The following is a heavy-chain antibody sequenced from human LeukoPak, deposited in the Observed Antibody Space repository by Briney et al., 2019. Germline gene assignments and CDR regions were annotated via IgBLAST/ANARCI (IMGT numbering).Heavy chain of an antibody. Sequence: ASVKVSCKASGGTFSSYAISWVRQAPGRGLEWMGGIIPIFGTANYAQKFQGRVTITADESTSTAYMELSSLRSEDTAVYYCASSRSGSYYKYYFDYWGQGTLVTVSS. CDR2: IIPIFGTA. V-gene: IGHV1-69*13. J-gene: IGHJ4*02. D-gene: IGHD3-10*01. CDR1: GGTFSSYA. CDR3: ASSRSGSYYKYYFDY.